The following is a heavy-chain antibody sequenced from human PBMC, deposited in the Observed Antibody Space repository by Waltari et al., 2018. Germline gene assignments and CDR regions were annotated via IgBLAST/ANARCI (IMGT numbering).Heavy chain of an antibody. D-gene: IGHD2-21*02. Sequence: EVQLLESGGGLVQPGGSLRLSCAVSGFTFSSYAMSWVRQAPGKGLEWVSAISSSSSYIYYADSVKGRFTISRDNAKNSLYLQMNSLRAEDTAVYYCARVMGSSELWVVTPDYWGQGTLVTVSS. J-gene: IGHJ4*02. CDR1: GFTFSSYA. CDR3: ARVMGSSELWVVTPDY. CDR2: ISSSSSYI. V-gene: IGHV3-21*01.